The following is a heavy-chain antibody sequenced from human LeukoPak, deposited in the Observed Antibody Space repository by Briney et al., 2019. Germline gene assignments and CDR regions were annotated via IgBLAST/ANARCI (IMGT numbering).Heavy chain of an antibody. V-gene: IGHV3-53*03. CDR2: IYIGGST. J-gene: IGHJ3*02. CDR1: GFTVSSDY. CDR3: ARGQSYYEAFDI. D-gene: IGHD1-26*01. Sequence: GGSLRLSCAASGFTVSSDYMSWVRQPPGKGLEWVSVIYIGGSTNYADSVKGRFTISRDNSKNTLHLQMNSLRVEDTAVYYCARGQSYYEAFDIWGQGTMVTVSS.